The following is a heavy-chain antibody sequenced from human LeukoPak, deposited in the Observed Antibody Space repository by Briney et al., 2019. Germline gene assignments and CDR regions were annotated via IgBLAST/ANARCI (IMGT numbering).Heavy chain of an antibody. CDR1: GGSISSYY. J-gene: IGHJ4*02. Sequence: PSETLSLTCTASGGSISSYYWSWIRQPAGKGLEWIGRIYTSGSTNYNPSLKSRVTISVDTSKNQFSLKLSSVTAADTAVYYCARQPNWNDVYGEFDYWGQGTLVTVSS. CDR2: IYTSGST. CDR3: ARQPNWNDVYGEFDY. V-gene: IGHV4-4*07. D-gene: IGHD1-1*01.